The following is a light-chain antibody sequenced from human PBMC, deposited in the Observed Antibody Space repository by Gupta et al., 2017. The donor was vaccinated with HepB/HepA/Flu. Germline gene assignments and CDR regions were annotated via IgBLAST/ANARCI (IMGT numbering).Light chain of an antibody. CDR1: SSNIGKKS. Sequence: QAVLTQPPSVSAAPGQKVTISCPGSSSNIGKKSVSWYQHLPRTAPKILIFDNNKRPSGIPDRFSGSKFGTSATLDITGLQTGDEADYYGATWDTRLSAYVFGPGTKVTVL. CDR2: DNN. J-gene: IGLJ1*01. CDR3: ATWDTRLSAYV. V-gene: IGLV1-51*01.